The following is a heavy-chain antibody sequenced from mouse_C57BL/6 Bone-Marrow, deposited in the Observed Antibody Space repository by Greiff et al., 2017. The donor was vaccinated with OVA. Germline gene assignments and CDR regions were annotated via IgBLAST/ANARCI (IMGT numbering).Heavy chain of an antibody. CDR3: ARNYYGSSYGNWYFDV. CDR2: IWSGGST. V-gene: IGHV2-2*01. Sequence: VQRVESGPGLVQPSQSLSITCTVSGFSLTSYGVHWVRQSPGKGLEWLGVIWSGGSTDYNAAFISRLSISKDNSKSQVFFKMNSLQADDTAIYYCARNYYGSSYGNWYFDVWGTGTTVTVSS. CDR1: GFSLTSYG. D-gene: IGHD1-1*01. J-gene: IGHJ1*03.